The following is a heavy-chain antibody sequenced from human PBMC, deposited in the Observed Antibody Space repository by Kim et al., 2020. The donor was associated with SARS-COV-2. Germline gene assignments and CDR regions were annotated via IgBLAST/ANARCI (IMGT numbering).Heavy chain of an antibody. CDR2: IKPDGSDK. D-gene: IGHD6-19*01. CDR3: ARGVRAGF. Sequence: GGSLRLSCAASGFTLSDYWMSWARQAPGKGLEWVANIKPDGSDKNYVDSVKGRFTISRDNAKNSLYLQMTSLGVVDSAVYYCARGVRAGFWGQKSLITVS. J-gene: IGHJ4*02. CDR1: GFTLSDYW. V-gene: IGHV3-7*01.